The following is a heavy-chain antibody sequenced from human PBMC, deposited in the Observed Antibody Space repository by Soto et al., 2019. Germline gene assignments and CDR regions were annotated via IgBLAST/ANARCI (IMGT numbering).Heavy chain of an antibody. D-gene: IGHD1-1*01. CDR2: ISSSGSTI. CDR1: GFTFSSYE. V-gene: IGHV3-48*03. Sequence: LRLSCAASGFTFSSYEMNWVRQAPGKGLEWVSYISSSGSTIYYADSVKGRFTISRDNAKNSLYLQMNSLRAEDTAVYYCARDRRMTTGTGAGMDVWGQGTTVTVSS. CDR3: ARDRRMTTGTGAGMDV. J-gene: IGHJ6*02.